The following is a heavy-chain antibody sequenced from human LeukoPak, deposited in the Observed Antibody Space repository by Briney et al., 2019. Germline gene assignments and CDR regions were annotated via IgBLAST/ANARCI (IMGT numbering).Heavy chain of an antibody. J-gene: IGHJ4*02. CDR3: ARPGYCSSTSCYYFDY. CDR1: GYSFTSYW. Sequence: GESLKISCKGSGYSFTSYWIGWVRQLPGKGLEWMGLIYPGDSDTRYSPSFQGQVTISADKSISTAYLQWSSLKASDTAMYYCARPGYCSSTSCYYFDYWGQGTLVTVSS. V-gene: IGHV5-51*01. D-gene: IGHD2-2*01. CDR2: IYPGDSDT.